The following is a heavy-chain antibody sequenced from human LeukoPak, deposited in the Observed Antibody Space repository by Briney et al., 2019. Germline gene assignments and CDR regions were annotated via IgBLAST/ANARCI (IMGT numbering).Heavy chain of an antibody. CDR2: ISGSGGST. V-gene: IGHV3-23*01. D-gene: IGHD6-13*01. J-gene: IGHJ4*02. CDR3: AKAGGGYSSSWYSNPGY. CDR1: GFTFGSYA. Sequence: PGGSLRLSXAASGFTFGSYAMSWVRQAPGKGLEWVSAISGSGGSTYYADSVKGRFTISRDNSKNTLYLQMNSLRAEDTAVYYCAKAGGGYSSSWYSNPGYWGQGTLVTVSS.